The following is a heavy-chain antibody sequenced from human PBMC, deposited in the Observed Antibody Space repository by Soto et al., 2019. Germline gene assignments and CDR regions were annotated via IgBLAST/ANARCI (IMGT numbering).Heavy chain of an antibody. CDR3: AIGVDGSGSTYQDY. CDR2: INHSGST. CDR1: GGSFSGYY. Sequence: SETLSLTCAVYGGSFSGYYWSWIRQPPGKGLEWIGEINHSGSTNYNPSLKSRVTISVDTSKNQFSLKLSSVTAADTAVYYCAIGVDGSGSTYQDYWGQGTLVTVSS. D-gene: IGHD3-10*01. J-gene: IGHJ4*02. V-gene: IGHV4-34*01.